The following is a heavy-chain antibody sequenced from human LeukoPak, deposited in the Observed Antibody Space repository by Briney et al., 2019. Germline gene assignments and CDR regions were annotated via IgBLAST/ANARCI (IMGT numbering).Heavy chain of an antibody. CDR1: GFTFNIHG. CDR2: IGPSGEKT. CDR3: AKDIDWLAFED. V-gene: IGHV3-23*01. J-gene: IGHJ4*02. Sequence: GGTLRLSCAASGFTFNIHGMNWVRQAPGKGPEWVSGIGPSGEKTYYADSVKGRFTTSRDNSEKTVYLQMNSLTVEDTAVYYCAKDIDWLAFEDWGQGTLVTVSS. D-gene: IGHD6-19*01.